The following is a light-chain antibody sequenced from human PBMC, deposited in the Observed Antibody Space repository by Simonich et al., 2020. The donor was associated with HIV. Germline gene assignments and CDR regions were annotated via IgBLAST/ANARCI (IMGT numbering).Light chain of an antibody. CDR1: QSVSSN. CDR3: QQYNNWPPWT. J-gene: IGKJ1*01. V-gene: IGKV3-15*01. CDR2: GAS. Sequence: EIVMTQSPATLSVSPGERATLSCRASQSVSSNLDWYQQKPGQAPRLLIYGASTRATGIPARFRGSGSGTEFTLTISSLQSEDFAVYYCQQYNNWPPWTFGQGTKVEIK.